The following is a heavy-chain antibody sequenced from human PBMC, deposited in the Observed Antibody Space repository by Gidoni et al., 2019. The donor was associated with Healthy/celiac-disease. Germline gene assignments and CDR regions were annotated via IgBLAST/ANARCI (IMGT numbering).Heavy chain of an antibody. J-gene: IGHJ5*02. Sequence: EVQLVESGGGLVKPGGSLRLSCAASGFTFSSYSMNWVRQAPGKGLEWVSSISSSSSYIYYADSVKGRFTISRDNAKNSLYLQMNSLRAEDTAVYYCAREGVAADLGGFDPWGQGTLVTVSS. CDR3: AREGVAADLGGFDP. V-gene: IGHV3-21*01. D-gene: IGHD6-13*01. CDR1: GFTFSSYS. CDR2: ISSSSSYI.